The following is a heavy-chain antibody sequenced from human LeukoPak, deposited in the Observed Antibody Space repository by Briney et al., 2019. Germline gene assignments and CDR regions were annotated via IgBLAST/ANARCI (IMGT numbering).Heavy chain of an antibody. Sequence: SETLSLTCSVSGGSTTDYFWTWIRQPPGKGLEYIAYIHNTGGTTYNPSLKKRVSMSLDTSKNRFSLTLNSVTAADTAIYYCERDLGVKRAFTPWGQGTLVTVSS. CDR1: GGSTTDYF. CDR2: IHNTGGT. D-gene: IGHD3-3*01. CDR3: ERDLGVKRAFTP. J-gene: IGHJ5*02. V-gene: IGHV4-59*01.